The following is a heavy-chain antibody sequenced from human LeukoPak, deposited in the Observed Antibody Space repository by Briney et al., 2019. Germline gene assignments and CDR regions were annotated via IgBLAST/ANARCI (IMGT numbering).Heavy chain of an antibody. Sequence: GGSLRLSCAASGFTFSGYGMYWVRQAPRKGLEWVAGIYGGGGVIKYADSVKGRFTISRDNSENILYLQMDSLRGEDTAMYYCAKDRIPDSGYDIDYWGQGTLVTVSS. D-gene: IGHD5-12*01. V-gene: IGHV3-23*03. CDR1: GFTFSGYG. J-gene: IGHJ4*02. CDR2: IYGGGGVI. CDR3: AKDRIPDSGYDIDY.